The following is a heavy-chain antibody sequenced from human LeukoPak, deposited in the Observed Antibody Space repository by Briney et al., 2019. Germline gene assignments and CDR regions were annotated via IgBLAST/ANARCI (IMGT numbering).Heavy chain of an antibody. Sequence: SETLSLTCTVSGGSISSGSYYWSWIRQPAGKGLEWIGRIYTSGSTNYNPSLKSRVTISVDTSKNQFSLKLSSVTAADTAVYYCAREGYCSSTSCYTRARWFDPWGQGTLVTVSS. D-gene: IGHD2-2*02. CDR3: AREGYCSSTSCYTRARWFDP. CDR1: GGSISSGSYY. J-gene: IGHJ5*02. CDR2: IYTSGST. V-gene: IGHV4-61*02.